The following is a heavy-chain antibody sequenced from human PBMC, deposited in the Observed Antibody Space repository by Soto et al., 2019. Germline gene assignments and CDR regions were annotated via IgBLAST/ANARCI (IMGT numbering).Heavy chain of an antibody. CDR3: ARDGAGDIAARYYYYYGMDV. CDR2: IKQDGSEK. V-gene: IGHV3-7*05. CDR1: GFTFSSYW. D-gene: IGHD6-13*01. J-gene: IGHJ6*02. Sequence: GGSLRLSCAASGFTFSSYWMSWVRQAPGKGLEWVANIKQDGSEKYYVDSVKGRFTISRDNAKNSLYLQMNSLRAEDTAVYYCARDGAGDIAARYYYYYGMDVWGQGTTVTVSS.